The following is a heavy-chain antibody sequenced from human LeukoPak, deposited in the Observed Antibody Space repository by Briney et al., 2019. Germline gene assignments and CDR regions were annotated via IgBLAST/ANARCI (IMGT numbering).Heavy chain of an antibody. D-gene: IGHD5-18*01. CDR1: GFTLSSYE. CDR3: ARDLSGVTGYTYGRGIDY. J-gene: IGHJ4*02. Sequence: PGGSLRLSCTVSGFTLSSYEMSWIRQAPGKGLEWVANIKKDGSVKYYVDSVKGRFTISRDNAKTSLYLQMNSLRAEDTAVYYCARDLSGVTGYTYGRGIDYWGQGTLVTVSS. CDR2: IKKDGSVK. V-gene: IGHV3-7*01.